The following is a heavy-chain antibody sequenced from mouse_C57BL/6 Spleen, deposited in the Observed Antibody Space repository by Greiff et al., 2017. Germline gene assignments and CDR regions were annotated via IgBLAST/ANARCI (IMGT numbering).Heavy chain of an antibody. D-gene: IGHD2-4*01. CDR3: ARRRDSYDYDGGGYAMDY. CDR1: GFSLTSYG. CDR2: IWSGGST. V-gene: IGHV2-2*01. J-gene: IGHJ4*01. Sequence: QVQLQQSGPGLVQPSQSLSITCTVSGFSLTSYGVHWVRQSPGKGLEWLGVIWSGGSTDYNAAFISRLSISKDNSKSQVFFKMNSLQADDTAIYYCARRRDSYDYDGGGYAMDYWGQGTSVTVSS.